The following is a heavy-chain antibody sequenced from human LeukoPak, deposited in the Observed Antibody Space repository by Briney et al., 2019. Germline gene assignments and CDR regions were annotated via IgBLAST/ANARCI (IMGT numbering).Heavy chain of an antibody. D-gene: IGHD2-2*01. CDR1: GGSISSDY. V-gene: IGHV4-59*01. CDR2: IYYSGTT. CDR3: ARIQRSASPFDY. J-gene: IGHJ4*02. Sequence: SETLSLTCTVSGGSISSDYWSWIRQPPGKGLEWIGYIYYSGTTTYNPSLESRVTISVDTSKNQFSLRLSSVTAADTAVYYCARIQRSASPFDYWGQGTLVTVSS.